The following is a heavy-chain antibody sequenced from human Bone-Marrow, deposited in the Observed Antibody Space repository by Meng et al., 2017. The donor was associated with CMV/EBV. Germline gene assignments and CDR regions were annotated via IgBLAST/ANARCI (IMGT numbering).Heavy chain of an antibody. CDR2: IYYSGST. V-gene: IGHV4-39*07. D-gene: IGHD3-3*01. Sequence: ETLSLTCTVSGGSISSSSYYWGWIRQPPGKGLEWIGSIYYSGSTYYNPSLKSRVTISVDTSKNQFSLKLSSVTAADTAVYYCARITIFGVVHDAFDIWGQGTMVTVSS. CDR1: GGSISSSSYY. CDR3: ARITIFGVVHDAFDI. J-gene: IGHJ3*02.